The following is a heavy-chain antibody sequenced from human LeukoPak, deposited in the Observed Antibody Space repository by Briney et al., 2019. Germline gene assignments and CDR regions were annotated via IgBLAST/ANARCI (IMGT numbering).Heavy chain of an antibody. CDR1: GFTFGDFA. Sequence: GGSLRLSCAASGFTFGDFAMHWVRQAPGKGLEWVSGISWNRGSIDYADSVKGRFTISRDDAKNSLYLQMSSLRPGDTALYYCAKSLWSSSSGYFDYWGQGTLVTVSS. CDR2: ISWNRGSI. D-gene: IGHD6-6*01. J-gene: IGHJ4*02. V-gene: IGHV3-9*01. CDR3: AKSLWSSSSGYFDY.